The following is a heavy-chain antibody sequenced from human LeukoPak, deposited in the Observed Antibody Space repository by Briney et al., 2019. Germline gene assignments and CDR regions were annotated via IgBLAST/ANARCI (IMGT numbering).Heavy chain of an antibody. J-gene: IGHJ4*02. CDR3: TTYYDYVWGSYRDDY. Sequence: GGSLRLSCAASGFTFSNAWMSWVRQAPGKGLEWVGRIKSKTDGGTTDYAAPVKGRFTFSRDDSKNTLYLQMNGLKTEDTAVYYCTTYYDYVWGSYRDDYWGQGTLVTVSS. CDR2: IKSKTDGGTT. CDR1: GFTFSNAW. V-gene: IGHV3-15*01. D-gene: IGHD3-16*02.